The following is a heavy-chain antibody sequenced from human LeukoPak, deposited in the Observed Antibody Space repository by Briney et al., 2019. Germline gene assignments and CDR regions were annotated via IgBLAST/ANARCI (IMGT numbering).Heavy chain of an antibody. J-gene: IGHJ4*02. CDR2: IIPIFGTA. CDR3: ARGVEAATRGYYFDY. CDR1: GGTFSSYA. Sequence: GASVKVSCKASGGTFSSYAISWVRQAPGQGLEWMGGIIPIFGTANYAQKFQGRVTITADKSTSTAYMELSSLRSEDTAVYYCARGVEAATRGYYFDYWGQGTLVTVSS. D-gene: IGHD2-15*01. V-gene: IGHV1-69*06.